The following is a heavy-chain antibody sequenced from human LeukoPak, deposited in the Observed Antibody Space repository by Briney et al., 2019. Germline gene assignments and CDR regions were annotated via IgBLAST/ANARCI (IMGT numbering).Heavy chain of an antibody. Sequence: ASVKVSCKASGYTFSTSGISWVRQAPGQGLEWMGWISSYNGNTNYAQKLQGRVTMTTETSTSTVYMELRSLRSDDTAVYYCARVVAHEDWFDPWGQGTLVTVSS. CDR1: GYTFSTSG. CDR3: ARVVAHEDWFDP. J-gene: IGHJ5*02. CDR2: ISSYNGNT. D-gene: IGHD2-15*01. V-gene: IGHV1-18*01.